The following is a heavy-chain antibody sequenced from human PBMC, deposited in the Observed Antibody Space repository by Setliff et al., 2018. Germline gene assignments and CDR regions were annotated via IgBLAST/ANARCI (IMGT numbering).Heavy chain of an antibody. J-gene: IGHJ6*03. Sequence: GGSLRLSCAASGFSFNDAWMNWVRQAPGKGLEWVGHIRSKTDGGATSYAAPVQGRFTISRDDSTNTLYLHMNSLTTEDTGVYYCTTGTNYFGSGSTSHLFYMDVWGKGTTVTISS. V-gene: IGHV3-15*01. D-gene: IGHD3-10*01. CDR3: TTGTNYFGSGSTSHLFYMDV. CDR1: GFSFNDAW. CDR2: IRSKTDGGAT.